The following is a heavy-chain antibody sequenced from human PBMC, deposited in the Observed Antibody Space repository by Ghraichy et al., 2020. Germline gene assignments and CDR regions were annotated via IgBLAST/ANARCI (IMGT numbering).Heavy chain of an antibody. V-gene: IGHV4-39*01. CDR3: ARHRDCSSTSCITGDLYYFDY. D-gene: IGHD2-2*01. J-gene: IGHJ4*02. CDR1: GGSISSSSYY. Sequence: SETLSLTCTVSGGSISSSSYYWGWIRQPPGKGLEWIGSIYYSGSTYYNPSLKSRVTISVDTSKNQFSLKLSSVTAADTAVYYCARHRDCSSTSCITGDLYYFDYWGQGTLVTVSS. CDR2: IYYSGST.